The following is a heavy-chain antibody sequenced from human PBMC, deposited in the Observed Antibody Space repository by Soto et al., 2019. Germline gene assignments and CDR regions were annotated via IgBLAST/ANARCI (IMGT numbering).Heavy chain of an antibody. Sequence: LRLSCAASGFTFSSYAMHWVRQAPGKGLEWVAVISYDGSNKYYADSVKGRFTISRDNSKNTMYLQMNSLRAEDTAVYYCAGSRIAAAGTPLDYWGQGTLVTVSS. V-gene: IGHV3-30-3*01. CDR1: GFTFSSYA. J-gene: IGHJ4*02. CDR2: ISYDGSNK. D-gene: IGHD6-13*01. CDR3: AGSRIAAAGTPLDY.